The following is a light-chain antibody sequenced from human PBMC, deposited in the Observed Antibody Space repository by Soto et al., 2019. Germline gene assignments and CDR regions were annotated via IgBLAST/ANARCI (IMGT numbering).Light chain of an antibody. CDR1: SSDVGGYNR. CDR2: DVT. J-gene: IGLJ1*01. Sequence: QSVLTQPASVSGSPGQSITISCTGTSSDVGGYNRVSWYLQHPGKAPKLMIYDVTIRPSGVSNRFSGSKSGNTASLTISGLQAEDEAEYYCSSYTTSSTLEGVFGTGTKLTVL. V-gene: IGLV2-14*01. CDR3: SSYTTSSTLEGV.